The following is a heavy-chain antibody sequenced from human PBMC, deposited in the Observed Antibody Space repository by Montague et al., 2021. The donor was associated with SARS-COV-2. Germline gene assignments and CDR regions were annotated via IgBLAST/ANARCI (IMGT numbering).Heavy chain of an antibody. V-gene: IGHV4-39*01. D-gene: IGHD3/OR15-3a*01. CDR1: GGSISSTTYR. J-gene: IGHJ6*02. CDR3: ARRPAPLLHLDWSQRYFDYYGLDV. CDR2: IKRGDT. Sequence: SETLSLTCTVSGGSISSTTYRWGWIRQPPGKGLEWIGDIKRGDTKYNPSLGSRVTISADTAKKQFSLMLTSVTAADTAVYYCARRPAPLLHLDWSQRYFDYYGLDVWGQGTAVIVS.